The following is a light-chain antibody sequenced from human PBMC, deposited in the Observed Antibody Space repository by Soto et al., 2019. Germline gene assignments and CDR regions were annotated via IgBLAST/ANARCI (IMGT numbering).Light chain of an antibody. J-gene: IGLJ1*01. Sequence: QSALTQPPSVSGSPGQSVTISCTGTSSDVGSYNRVSWYQQPPGTAPELMIYEVSNRPSGVPDRFSGSKSDNTASLTISGLQAEDEADYYCSSYTRSTTFYVFGTGTKLTVL. CDR1: SSDVGSYNR. CDR3: SSYTRSTTFYV. CDR2: EVS. V-gene: IGLV2-18*02.